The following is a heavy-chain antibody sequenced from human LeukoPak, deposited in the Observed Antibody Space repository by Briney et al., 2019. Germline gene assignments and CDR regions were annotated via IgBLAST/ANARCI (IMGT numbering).Heavy chain of an antibody. Sequence: SETLSLTCTVSGGSISIISSSTYYWGWIRQAPGKGLEWIGSLYYGENSHYNPSLKSRATLSVDTSNNQFSLKLTSVTAADAAVYFRARRLPTAAADTRGYFDYWGQGTVVTVSS. CDR1: GGSISIISSSTYY. CDR2: LYYGENS. CDR3: ARRLPTAAADTRGYFDY. V-gene: IGHV4-39*01. D-gene: IGHD6-25*01. J-gene: IGHJ4*02.